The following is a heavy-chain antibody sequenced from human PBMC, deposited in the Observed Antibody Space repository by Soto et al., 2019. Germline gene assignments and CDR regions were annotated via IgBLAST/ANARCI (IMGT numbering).Heavy chain of an antibody. V-gene: IGHV3-33*01. CDR2: IWYDGSNK. J-gene: IGHJ4*02. CDR1: GFTFSSYG. CDR3: ARELQDIVVVVAATDTAPLDE. D-gene: IGHD2-15*01. Sequence: PGGSLRLSCAASGFTFSSYGMHWVRQAPGKGLEWVAVIWYDGSNKYYADSVKGRFTISRDNSKNTLYLQMNSLRAEDTAVYYCARELQDIVVVVAATDTAPLDEWGQGTLVTVSS.